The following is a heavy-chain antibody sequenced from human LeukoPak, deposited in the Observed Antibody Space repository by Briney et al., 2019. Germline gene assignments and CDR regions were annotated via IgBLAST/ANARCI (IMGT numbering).Heavy chain of an antibody. Sequence: GGSLRLSCAASGFIFSSFWMSWIRQAPGKGLEWVSYISSSGSTIYYADSVKGRFTISRDNAKNSLYLQMNSLRAEDTAVYYCARGLTNYRNYGFSDYWGQGTLVTVSS. CDR2: ISSSGSTI. V-gene: IGHV3-11*01. J-gene: IGHJ4*02. CDR3: ARGLTNYRNYGFSDY. CDR1: GFIFSSFW. D-gene: IGHD4-11*01.